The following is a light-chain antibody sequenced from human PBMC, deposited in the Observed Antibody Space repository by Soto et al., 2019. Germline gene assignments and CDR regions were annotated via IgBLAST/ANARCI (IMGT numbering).Light chain of an antibody. J-gene: IGKJ1*01. CDR2: AAS. CDR1: QSISNH. V-gene: IGKV1-39*01. Sequence: DNQMTQSPSSLSASVEDRVIITCRASQSISNHLNWYQQKPGKAPKLLIFAASSLQSGVPSRFSGSRSGPDFTLTISSLQPEDFATYYCQQSYSSPPTFGQGAKADIK. CDR3: QQSYSSPPT.